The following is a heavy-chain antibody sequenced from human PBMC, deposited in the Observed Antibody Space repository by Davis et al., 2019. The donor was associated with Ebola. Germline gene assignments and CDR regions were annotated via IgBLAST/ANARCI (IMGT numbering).Heavy chain of an antibody. D-gene: IGHD6-19*01. CDR2: IIPIFGTA. CDR3: AADRTSSGWYSGHYYYGMDV. Sequence: SVKVSCKASGGTFSSYAISWVRQAPGHGLEWMGGIIPIFGTANYAQKFQGRVTITADESTSTAYMELSSLRSEDTAVYYCAADRTSSGWYSGHYYYGMDVWGQGTTVTVSS. CDR1: GGTFSSYA. J-gene: IGHJ6*02. V-gene: IGHV1-69*13.